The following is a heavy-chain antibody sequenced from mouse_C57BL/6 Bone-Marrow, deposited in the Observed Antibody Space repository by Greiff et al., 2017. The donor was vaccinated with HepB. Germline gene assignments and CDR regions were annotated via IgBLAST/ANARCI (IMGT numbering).Heavy chain of an antibody. D-gene: IGHD1-1*01. V-gene: IGHV1-18*01. Sequence: VQLQQSGPELVKPGASVKIPCKASGYTFTDYNMDWVKHSHGKSLEWIGDINPNNGGTIYNQKFKGKATLTVDKSSSTAYMELRSLTSEDTAVYYCARPRIYYYGSSYYFDYWGQGTTLTVSS. CDR2: INPNNGGT. CDR3: ARPRIYYYGSSYYFDY. CDR1: GYTFTDYN. J-gene: IGHJ2*01.